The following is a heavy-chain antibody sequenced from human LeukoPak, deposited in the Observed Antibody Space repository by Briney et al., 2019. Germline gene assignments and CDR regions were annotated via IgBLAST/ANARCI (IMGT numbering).Heavy chain of an antibody. Sequence: SETLSLTCTVSGGSISSYYRSWIRQSPGKGLEWIGYIYYSGSTYYNPSLKSRVTVSVDTSKNQFSLRLSSVTAADTAVYYCARHGIDVLLKDYYFDYWGQRTRVTVSS. V-gene: IGHV4-59*08. CDR3: ARHGIDVLLKDYYFDY. D-gene: IGHD3-9*01. CDR2: IYYSGST. J-gene: IGHJ4*02. CDR1: GGSISSYY.